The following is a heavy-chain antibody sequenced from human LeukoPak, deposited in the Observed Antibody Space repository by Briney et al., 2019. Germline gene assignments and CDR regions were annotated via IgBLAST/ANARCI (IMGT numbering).Heavy chain of an antibody. Sequence: PSETLSLTCAVYGGSFSGYYWSWIRQPPGEGLEWIGEINHSGSTNYNPSLKSRVTISVDTPKNHFSLTLSSVTAADTAVYYCARSDGYGLVDIWGQETMVTVSS. J-gene: IGHJ3*02. CDR1: GGSFSGYY. V-gene: IGHV4-34*01. CDR2: INHSGST. CDR3: ARSDGYGLVDI. D-gene: IGHD3-10*01.